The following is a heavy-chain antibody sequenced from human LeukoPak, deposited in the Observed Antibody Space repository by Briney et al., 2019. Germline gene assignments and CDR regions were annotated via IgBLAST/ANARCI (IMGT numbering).Heavy chain of an antibody. CDR2: IYPGDSDT. V-gene: IGHV5-51*01. CDR1: GYSFTSYW. J-gene: IGHJ4*02. D-gene: IGHD2-21*02. Sequence: GESLKISCKGSGYSFTSYWIGWVRQMPGKGLEWTGMIYPGDSDTRYSPSFQGQVTISADKSISTAYLQWNSLKASDTAMYYCARRAYCGGDCYTDYWGQGTLVTVSS. CDR3: ARRAYCGGDCYTDY.